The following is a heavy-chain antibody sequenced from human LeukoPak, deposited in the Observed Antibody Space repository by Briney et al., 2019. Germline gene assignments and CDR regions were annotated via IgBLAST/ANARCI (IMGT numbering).Heavy chain of an antibody. CDR1: GFTFSSDW. J-gene: IGHJ4*02. D-gene: IGHD2-8*02. Sequence: GGSLGLSCAASGFTFSSDWMHWVRQAPGKGLVWVSRIKGDGGSITYADSVKGRFTISRDNARNTLYLQMNSLRAEDTAVYFCARDSAECTGGYCYFVSWGQGTLVTVSS. CDR2: IKGDGGSI. V-gene: IGHV3-74*03. CDR3: ARDSAECTGGYCYFVS.